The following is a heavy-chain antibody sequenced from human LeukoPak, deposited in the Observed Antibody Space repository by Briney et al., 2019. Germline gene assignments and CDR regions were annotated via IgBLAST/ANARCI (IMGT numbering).Heavy chain of an antibody. J-gene: IGHJ4*02. D-gene: IGHD5-24*01. CDR3: ARPPGAGYNFFDY. CDR1: GFTFSSYW. CDR2: IVPDGSEK. V-gene: IGHV3-7*01. Sequence: GGSLRLSCAASGFTFSSYWMTWVRQAPGKGLEWVANIVPDGSEKYYVDSVKGRFTISRDNAKNSLYLQMNSLRAEDTAVYYCARPPGAGYNFFDYWGQGTLVTVSS.